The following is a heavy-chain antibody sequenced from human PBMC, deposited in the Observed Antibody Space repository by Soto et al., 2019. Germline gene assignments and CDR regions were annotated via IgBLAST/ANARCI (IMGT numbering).Heavy chain of an antibody. V-gene: IGHV3-23*01. CDR3: AKERGKRYSGYERNDDYGRDV. D-gene: IGHD5-12*01. J-gene: IGHJ6*02. CDR1: GFPFSSYA. CDR2: LRGSGGRT. Sequence: EVQLLESGGGLVQPGGSLRPSCAASGFPFSSYAMSWVRQAPGKGLAWVSALRGSGGRTYYAGAVKGRFTISRNNAKNTLNLQMNSLRAEDTAVYDCAKERGKRYSGYERNDDYGRDVWGQGTTVTVSS.